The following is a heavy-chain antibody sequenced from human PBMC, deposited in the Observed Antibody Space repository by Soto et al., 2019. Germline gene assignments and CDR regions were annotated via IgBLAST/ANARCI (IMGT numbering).Heavy chain of an antibody. J-gene: IGHJ4*02. Sequence: KASETLSLTCTASGGSISSGGYYWSWIRQHPGKGLEWIGYIYYSGSTYYNPSLKSRVTISVDTSKNQFSLKLSSVTAADTAVYYCSRGPGGVRYPGWLSYFDYWGQGTLVTVSS. V-gene: IGHV4-31*03. CDR2: IYYSGST. CDR3: SRGPGGVRYPGWLSYFDY. D-gene: IGHD3-16*01. CDR1: GGSISSGGYY.